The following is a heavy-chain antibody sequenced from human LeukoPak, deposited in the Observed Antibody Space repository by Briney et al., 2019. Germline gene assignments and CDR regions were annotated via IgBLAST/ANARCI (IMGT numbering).Heavy chain of an antibody. CDR3: ARGAWENYDSSGPVDFDY. J-gene: IGHJ4*02. D-gene: IGHD3-22*01. Sequence: ASVKVSCKASGYTFTGYYMHWVRQAPGQGLEWMGWINPNSGGTNYAQKFQGRVTMTRDTSISTAYMELSRLRSDDTAVYYRARGAWENYDSSGPVDFDYWGQGTLVTVSS. CDR1: GYTFTGYY. CDR2: INPNSGGT. V-gene: IGHV1-2*02.